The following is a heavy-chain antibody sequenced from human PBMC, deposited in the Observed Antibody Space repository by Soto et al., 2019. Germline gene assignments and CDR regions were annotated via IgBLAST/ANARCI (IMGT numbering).Heavy chain of an antibody. J-gene: IGHJ4*02. CDR3: AKDEYSSGWAFDY. CDR1: GFTFSSYA. V-gene: IGHV3-23*01. CDR2: ISGSGGST. D-gene: IGHD6-19*01. Sequence: HPGGSLRLSCAASGFTFSSYAMSWVRQAPGKGLEWVSAISGSGGSTYYADSVKGRFTISRDNSKNTLYLQMNSLRAEDTAVYYCAKDEYSSGWAFDYWGQGTLVTVSS.